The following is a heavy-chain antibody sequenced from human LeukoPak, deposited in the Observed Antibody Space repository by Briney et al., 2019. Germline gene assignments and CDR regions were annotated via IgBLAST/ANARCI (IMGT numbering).Heavy chain of an antibody. CDR1: GYSISNGYY. Sequence: SETLSLTCTVSGYSISNGYYWGWIRQSPEKGLEWIGGIYHTGSAYYNLSLRSRVTMSPDTSKNQFSLNLRSVTAADTAVYYCARVLDYYGSGNFGFDFWGQGTLVTVSS. V-gene: IGHV4-38-2*02. CDR2: IYHTGSA. CDR3: ARVLDYYGSGNFGFDF. D-gene: IGHD3-10*01. J-gene: IGHJ4*02.